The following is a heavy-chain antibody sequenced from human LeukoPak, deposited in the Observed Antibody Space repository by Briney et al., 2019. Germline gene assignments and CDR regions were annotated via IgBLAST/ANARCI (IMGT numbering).Heavy chain of an antibody. J-gene: IGHJ4*02. CDR3: ARDRPTSFDY. V-gene: IGHV3-21*01. CDR1: GFTLNSYS. Sequence: GGSLRLSCTASGFTLNSYSMNWVRRAPGKGLEWVASISGGSRNIDYADSVKGRFTISRDNAKSSLYLQMNSPRDEDTAVYYCARDRPTSFDYWGQGTLVTVSS. CDR2: ISGGSRNI.